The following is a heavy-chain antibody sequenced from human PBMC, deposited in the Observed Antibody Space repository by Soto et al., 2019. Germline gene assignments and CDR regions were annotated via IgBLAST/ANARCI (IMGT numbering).Heavy chain of an antibody. D-gene: IGHD3-22*01. CDR2: IYYSGST. V-gene: IGHV4-31*03. J-gene: IGHJ4*02. Sequence: NPSETLSLTCTVSGGSISSGGYYWSWIRQHPGKGLEWIGYIYYSGSTYYNPSLKSRVTISVDTSKNQFSLKLSSVTAADTAVYYCARARGSPMIVVANWGQGTLVTVSS. CDR1: GGSISSGGYY. CDR3: ARARGSPMIVVAN.